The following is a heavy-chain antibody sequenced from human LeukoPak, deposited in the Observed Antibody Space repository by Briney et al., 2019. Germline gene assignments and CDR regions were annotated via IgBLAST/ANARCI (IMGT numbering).Heavy chain of an antibody. CDR2: IGSYNRIT. CDR3: ANVAKGRYFFYYMDV. V-gene: IGHV1-18*01. CDR1: GYSLNTYG. Sequence: ASVKVSCKASGYSLNTYGVSWVRQAPGQGLQWIGWIGSYNRITNYAQKFQGRVTVTTDTSTDTTYMELRSLRSDDTAVYYCANVAKGRYFFYYMDVWGKGTTVTVSS. J-gene: IGHJ6*03.